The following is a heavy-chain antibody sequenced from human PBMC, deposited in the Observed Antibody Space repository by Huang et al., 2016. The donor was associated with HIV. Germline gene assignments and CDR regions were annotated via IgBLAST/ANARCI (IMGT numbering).Heavy chain of an antibody. CDR3: VRDPRIQSWLNYFDY. CDR2: IISDGSSS. J-gene: IGHJ4*02. D-gene: IGHD3-22*01. Sequence: EVQLVESGGGLVQPGGSLRLSCAASGFTFSSYWMHWVRQAPGKGLVWVSRIISDGSSSGYVDSVKGRFTISRDNAKNTLYLQMNSLRAEDTAVYYCVRDPRIQSWLNYFDYWGQGTLVSVSS. V-gene: IGHV3-74*01. CDR1: GFTFSSYW.